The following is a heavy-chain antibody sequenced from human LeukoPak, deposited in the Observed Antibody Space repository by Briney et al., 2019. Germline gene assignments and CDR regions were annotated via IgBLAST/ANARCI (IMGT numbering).Heavy chain of an antibody. V-gene: IGHV1-2*02. J-gene: IGHJ4*02. Sequence: ASVKVSCKASGYTFTGYYMHWVRQAPGQGLEWMGWINPNSGGTNYAQKFQGRVTMTRDTSISTAYMELSRLRSDDTAVYYCARSEVVPAATLGYWGQGTLVTVSS. CDR1: GYTFTGYY. CDR2: INPNSGGT. CDR3: ARSEVVPAATLGY. D-gene: IGHD2-2*01.